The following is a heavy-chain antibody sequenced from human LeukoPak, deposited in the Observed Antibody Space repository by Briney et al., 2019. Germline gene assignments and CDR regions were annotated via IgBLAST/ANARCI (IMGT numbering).Heavy chain of an antibody. CDR2: ISGSGGST. D-gene: IGHD6-13*01. V-gene: IGHV3-23*01. CDR3: AKDLNGYSSSWYIFDY. Sequence: PGGSLRLSCAASGFTFSSYAMSWVRQAPGKGLEWVSAISGSGGSTYYADSVKGRFTISRDNSKNTLYLQMNSLRAEDTAVYYCAKDLNGYSSSWYIFDYWGQGTLVTVSS. CDR1: GFTFSSYA. J-gene: IGHJ4*02.